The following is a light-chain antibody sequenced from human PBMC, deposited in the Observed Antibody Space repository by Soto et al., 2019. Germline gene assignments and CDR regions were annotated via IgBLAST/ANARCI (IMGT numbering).Light chain of an antibody. J-gene: IGKJ2*01. CDR1: QSVDRS. Sequence: EIVLTQSPATLSLSPGETATLSCRASQSVDRSLAWYQQRPGQAPRLLIYDASKRAPGIPARFSGSGSGTDFTLFISSLEPEDSAVYYCQQRTNWQYTFGQGTKLRSN. CDR3: QQRTNWQYT. CDR2: DAS. V-gene: IGKV3-11*01.